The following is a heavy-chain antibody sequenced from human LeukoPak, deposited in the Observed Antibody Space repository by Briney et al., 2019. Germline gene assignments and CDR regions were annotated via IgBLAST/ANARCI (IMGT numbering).Heavy chain of an antibody. V-gene: IGHV1-69*04. J-gene: IGHJ4*02. D-gene: IGHD5-24*01. CDR2: IIPIFDEA. CDR1: RGTLSNYV. CDR3: ERRPERWPQNHRTLDN. Sequence: SVKVSCKAARGTLSNYVLSWVRQAPGQGLEWMGRIIPIFDEAIYAQKFQGRVTITADRSTSTAYMELSGLTSEDTAVYYCERRPERWPQNHRTLDNWGQGTLVTVSS.